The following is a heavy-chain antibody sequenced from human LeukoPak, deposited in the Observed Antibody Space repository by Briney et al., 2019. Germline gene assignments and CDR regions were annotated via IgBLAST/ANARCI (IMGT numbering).Heavy chain of an antibody. CDR2: IGTAGER. J-gene: IGHJ4*02. D-gene: IGHD6-13*01. CDR1: GFTFSSYD. Sequence: PGGSLRLSCAASGFTFSSYDMHWVRQATGKGLEWVSAIGTAGERYYPGSVKARFTISSENEKKSLDLQMNRLSAGETAVYYCARVRGDSSSWYDYWGQGTLVPVSS. V-gene: IGHV3-13*05. CDR3: ARVRGDSSSWYDY.